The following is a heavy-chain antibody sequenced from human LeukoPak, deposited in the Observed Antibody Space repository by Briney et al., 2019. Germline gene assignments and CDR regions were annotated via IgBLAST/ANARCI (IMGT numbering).Heavy chain of an antibody. CDR2: IRYDGSNK. CDR1: GFTFSSYG. Sequence: PGGSLRLSXAASGFTFSSYGMHWVRQAPGKGVEWVACIRYDGSNKYYADSVKGRFTISRDNSKNTLYLQMNSLRAEDTAVYYCAKDRGRYCSGGSCYTTHYFDYWGQGTLVTVSS. D-gene: IGHD2-15*01. J-gene: IGHJ4*02. V-gene: IGHV3-30*02. CDR3: AKDRGRYCSGGSCYTTHYFDY.